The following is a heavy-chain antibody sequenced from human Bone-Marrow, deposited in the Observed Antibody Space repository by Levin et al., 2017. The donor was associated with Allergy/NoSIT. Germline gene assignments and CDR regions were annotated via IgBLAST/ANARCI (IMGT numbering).Heavy chain of an antibody. D-gene: IGHD6-19*01. V-gene: IGHV3-30*18. CDR1: GFTFSSYG. CDR3: AKDRGSGEVDY. J-gene: IGHJ4*02. CDR2: ISYDGSNK. Sequence: TGGSLRLSCAASGFTFSSYGMHWVRQAPGKGLEWVAVISYDGSNKYYADSVKGRFTISRDNSKNTVYLQMNSLRAEDTAVYYCAKDRGSGEVDYWGQGTLVTVSS.